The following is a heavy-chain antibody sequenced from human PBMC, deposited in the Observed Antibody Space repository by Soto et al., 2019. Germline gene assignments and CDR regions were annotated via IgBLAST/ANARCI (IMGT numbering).Heavy chain of an antibody. J-gene: IGHJ4*02. CDR1: GLTFSSNG. V-gene: IGHV3-33*01. CDR3: ATSQRDSRGPY. D-gene: IGHD3-22*01. Sequence: QVQLLESGGDVVQPGRSLRLSCVASGLTFSSNGMHWVRQAPGKGLEWVAVIWSDGSKKYYADSVKGRFTISRDNSQNPRFLQMNSLRAEDTAVYYCATSQRDSRGPYWGQGTLVTVSS. CDR2: IWSDGSKK.